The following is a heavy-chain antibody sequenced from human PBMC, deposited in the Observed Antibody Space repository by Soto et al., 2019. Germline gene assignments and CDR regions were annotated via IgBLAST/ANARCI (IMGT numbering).Heavy chain of an antibody. CDR2: IIPILGIA. V-gene: IGHV1-69*10. J-gene: IGHJ3*02. Sequence: ASVKVSCKASGGTFSSYAISWVRQAPGQGLEWMGGIIPILGIANYAQKFQGRVTITADKSTSTAYMELSSLRSEDTAVYYCARDHYYDSSGLGDAFYILGQGTMVTVSS. CDR1: GGTFSSYA. CDR3: ARDHYYDSSGLGDAFYI. D-gene: IGHD3-22*01.